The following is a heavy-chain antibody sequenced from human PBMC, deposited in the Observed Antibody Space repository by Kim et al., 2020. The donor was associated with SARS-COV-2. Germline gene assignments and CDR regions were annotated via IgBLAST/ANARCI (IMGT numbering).Heavy chain of an antibody. D-gene: IGHD6-6*01. CDR3: ARGERATAHNRLAARLDY. CDR1: GYTFTSYA. CDR2: INAGNGNT. V-gene: IGHV1-3*01. Sequence: ASVKVSCKASGYTFTSYAMHWVRQAPGQRLEWMGWINAGNGNTKYSQKFQGRVTITRDTSASTAYMELSSLRSEDTAVYYCARGERATAHNRLAARLDYWGQGTLVTVSS. J-gene: IGHJ4*02.